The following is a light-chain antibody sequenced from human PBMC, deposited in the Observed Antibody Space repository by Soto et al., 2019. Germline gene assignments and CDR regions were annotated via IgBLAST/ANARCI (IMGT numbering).Light chain of an antibody. J-gene: IGKJ5*01. CDR1: RSVDTD. Sequence: EILMTQSPATLSVSPGDSATLSCRASRSVDTDLAWYQQKPGQAPRLLVFATSARATGVPDRFRGSRSGADFTLTISSLQPEDSAVYYCQQYNNWPPITFGQGTRLEIK. CDR2: ATS. V-gene: IGKV3-15*01. CDR3: QQYNNWPPIT.